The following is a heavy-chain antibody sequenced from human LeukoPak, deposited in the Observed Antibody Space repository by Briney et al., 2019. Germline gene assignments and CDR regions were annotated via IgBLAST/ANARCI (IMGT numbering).Heavy chain of an antibody. Sequence: SETLSLTCTVSGGSISSYYWGWIRQPPGKGLEYIGYIYNGGAPNYNPSLKSRVTISGDTSKNQFSLRLTSVTAADTAVYYCARVFDSGSQAYFYYMDVWGKGTTVTIFS. D-gene: IGHD3-10*01. CDR1: GGSISSYY. V-gene: IGHV4-59*01. J-gene: IGHJ6*03. CDR3: ARVFDSGSQAYFYYMDV. CDR2: IYNGGAP.